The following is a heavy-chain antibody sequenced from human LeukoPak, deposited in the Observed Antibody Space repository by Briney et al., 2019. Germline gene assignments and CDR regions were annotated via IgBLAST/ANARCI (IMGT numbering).Heavy chain of an antibody. CDR1: GGSFSGYY. D-gene: IGHD2-2*01. CDR2: INHSGNT. V-gene: IGHV4-34*01. Sequence: SETLSLTCAVYGGSFSGYYWSWIRQPPGKGLEWIGEINHSGNTNYNPSLKSRFTISGDNSKNQFSLKLSSVTAADTAVYYCARAFAIVVVPAAKGGRFDPWGQGTLVTVSS. CDR3: ARAFAIVVVPAAKGGRFDP. J-gene: IGHJ5*02.